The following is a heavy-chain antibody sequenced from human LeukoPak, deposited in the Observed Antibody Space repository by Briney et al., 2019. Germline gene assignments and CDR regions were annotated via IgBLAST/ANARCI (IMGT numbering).Heavy chain of an antibody. Sequence: GASVKVSCKASGNTFTSYGISWVRQAPGQGLEWMGWISAYNGNTNYAQKLQGRVTMTKDTSTSTAYMELRSLRSDDTAVYYCALSLAYYNASGYCPFDYWGQGTLVAVSS. CDR1: GNTFTSYG. CDR3: ALSLAYYNASGYCPFDY. V-gene: IGHV1-18*01. D-gene: IGHD3-22*01. CDR2: ISAYNGNT. J-gene: IGHJ4*02.